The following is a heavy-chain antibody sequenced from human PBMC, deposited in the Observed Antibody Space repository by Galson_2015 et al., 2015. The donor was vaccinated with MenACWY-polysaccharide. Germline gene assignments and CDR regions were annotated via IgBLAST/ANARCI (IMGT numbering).Heavy chain of an antibody. Sequence: PALVKPTQTLTLTCTFSGFSLSTSGVGGGWMRQPPGKALEGLALIYWEDGKRYSPSLKSRLTITKDTSKNQVVLTMTSMDPVDTATYYCAHRRGDSSTWYITSFDYWGQGTLVTVSS. CDR2: IYWEDGK. D-gene: IGHD6-13*01. CDR1: GFSLSTSGVG. V-gene: IGHV2-5*02. J-gene: IGHJ4*02. CDR3: AHRRGDSSTWYITSFDY.